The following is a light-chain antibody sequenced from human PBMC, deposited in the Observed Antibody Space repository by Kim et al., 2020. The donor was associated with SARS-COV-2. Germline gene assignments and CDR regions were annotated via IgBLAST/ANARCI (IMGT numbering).Light chain of an antibody. Sequence: KPGQSPVLVIYQATKRPSGIPERFSGSISGNTATLTISGSQALDEADYFCQAWDNSDVWFGGG. J-gene: IGLJ3*02. CDR3: QAWDNSDVW. V-gene: IGLV3-1*01. CDR2: QAT.